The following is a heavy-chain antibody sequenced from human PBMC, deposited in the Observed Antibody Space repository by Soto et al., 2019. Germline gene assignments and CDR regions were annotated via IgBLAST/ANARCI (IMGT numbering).Heavy chain of an antibody. CDR2: IRSKSNSYAT. J-gene: IGHJ6*02. V-gene: IGHV3-73*01. D-gene: IGHD2-2*01. CDR3: TRERYQLLWGFYGMDV. CDR1: GFTFSGSA. Sequence: GGSLRLSCAASGFTFSGSAMHWVRQASGKGLEWVGRIRSKSNSYATAYAASVKGRFTISRDDSKNTAYLQMNSLKTEDTAVYYCTRERYQLLWGFYGMDVWGQGTTVTVSS.